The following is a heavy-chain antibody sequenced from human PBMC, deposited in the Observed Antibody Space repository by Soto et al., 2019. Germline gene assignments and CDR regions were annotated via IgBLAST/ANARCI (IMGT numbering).Heavy chain of an antibody. J-gene: IGHJ4*02. CDR3: ARLRHYGPGDY. V-gene: IGHV3-66*01. Sequence: GGSLRLSCAASGFTVSSNYMSWVRQAPGKGLEWVSVIYSGGSTYYADSVKGRFTISRDNSKNTLYLQMNSLRAEDTAVYYCARLRHYGPGDYWGQGTLVTVSS. CDR2: IYSGGST. CDR1: GFTVSSNY. D-gene: IGHD4-17*01.